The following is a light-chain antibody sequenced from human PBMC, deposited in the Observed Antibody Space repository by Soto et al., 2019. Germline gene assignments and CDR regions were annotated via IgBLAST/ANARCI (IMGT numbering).Light chain of an antibody. CDR2: GAS. CDR3: QQYNNWLWT. CDR1: QSVNSH. J-gene: IGKJ1*01. V-gene: IGKV3-15*01. Sequence: EIVMTQSPATLSVSPGERATISCRASQSVNSHLAWYQQRPGQAPRLLIYGASTRATGVPARFSGSGYGTEFTLTINSLQSEEFAVYYCQQYNNWLWTFGQGTKVDI.